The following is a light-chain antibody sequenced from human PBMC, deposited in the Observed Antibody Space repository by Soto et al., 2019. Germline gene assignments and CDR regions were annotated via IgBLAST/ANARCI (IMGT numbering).Light chain of an antibody. V-gene: IGLV2-8*01. J-gene: IGLJ2*01. Sequence: QSALTQPPSASGSPGQSVTISCTGTSSDVGGYNYVSWYQQHPGKAPKVIIYEVSQRPSGVPDRFSGSKSGNTASLTVSGLRAEDEADYYCCSYAGSDNQVVFGGGTKLTVL. CDR1: SSDVGGYNY. CDR2: EVS. CDR3: CSYAGSDNQVV.